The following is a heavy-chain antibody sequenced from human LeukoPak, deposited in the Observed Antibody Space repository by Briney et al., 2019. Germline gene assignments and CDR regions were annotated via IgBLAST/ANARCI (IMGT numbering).Heavy chain of an antibody. CDR1: GFTFKSYT. D-gene: IGHD3-22*01. CDR2: INSDGSTT. CDR3: ARDLYYYDSSGYQYYYYYYGMDV. Sequence: GGSLRLSCAASGFTFKSYTMNWVRQAPGKGLVWVSRINSDGSTTDYADSVKGRFTISRDNSKNTLYLQMNSLRAEDTAVYYCARDLYYYDSSGYQYYYYYYGMDVWGQGTTVTVSS. J-gene: IGHJ6*02. V-gene: IGHV3-74*01.